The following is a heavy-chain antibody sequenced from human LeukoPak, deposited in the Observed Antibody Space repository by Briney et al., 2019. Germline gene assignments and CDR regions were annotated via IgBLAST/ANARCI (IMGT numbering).Heavy chain of an antibody. Sequence: GASVKVSCKASGYTFTGYYMHWVRQAPGQGLEWMGWINPNSGGTNYAQKFQGRVTMTRDTSISTAYMELSRLRSDDTAVYYCARDRSGANGLLDYWGQGTLVTVSS. CDR3: ARDRSGANGLLDY. J-gene: IGHJ4*02. CDR2: INPNSGGT. CDR1: GYTFTGYY. V-gene: IGHV1-2*02. D-gene: IGHD4/OR15-4a*01.